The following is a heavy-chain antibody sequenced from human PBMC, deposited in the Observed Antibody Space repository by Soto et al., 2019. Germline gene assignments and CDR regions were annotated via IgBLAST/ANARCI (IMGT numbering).Heavy chain of an antibody. V-gene: IGHV1-3*01. CDR1: GDTFTTXA. CDR3: ARDLGGWPDY. CDR2: INAGNGNT. Sequence: ASVKVSCKASGDTFTTXAMHWVRQAPGQRLEWMGWINAGNGNTKYSQKFQGRVTITRDTSASTAYMELSSLRSEDTAVYYCARDLGGWPDYWGQGTLVTVSS. D-gene: IGHD2-15*01. J-gene: IGHJ4*02.